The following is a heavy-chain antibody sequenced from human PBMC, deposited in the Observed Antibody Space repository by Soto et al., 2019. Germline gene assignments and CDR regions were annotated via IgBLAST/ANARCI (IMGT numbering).Heavy chain of an antibody. CDR3: ARCSTWLGRDWFDP. Sequence: QLLLQESGPGLVKPSETLSLTCTVSGDSVSNSGYYWGWIRQCPGKRLEWIGSVSFSGSKYYNPSLRSRVTFSVDTSKTLISLKLRSVTSADTAVYFCARCSTWLGRDWFDPWGQGTLVTVSS. J-gene: IGHJ5*02. V-gene: IGHV4-39*01. CDR1: GDSVSNSGYY. D-gene: IGHD6-13*01. CDR2: VSFSGSK.